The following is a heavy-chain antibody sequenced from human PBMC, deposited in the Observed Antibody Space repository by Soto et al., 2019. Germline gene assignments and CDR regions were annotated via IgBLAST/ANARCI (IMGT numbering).Heavy chain of an antibody. Sequence: GESLKISCAASGFTFSSYGMHWVRQAPGKGLEWVAVISYDGSNKYYADSVKGRFTISRDNSKNTLYLQMNSLRAEDTAVYYCAKEVIVGATTAYYFDYWGQGTLVTVSS. J-gene: IGHJ4*02. D-gene: IGHD1-26*01. V-gene: IGHV3-30*18. CDR2: ISYDGSNK. CDR1: GFTFSSYG. CDR3: AKEVIVGATTAYYFDY.